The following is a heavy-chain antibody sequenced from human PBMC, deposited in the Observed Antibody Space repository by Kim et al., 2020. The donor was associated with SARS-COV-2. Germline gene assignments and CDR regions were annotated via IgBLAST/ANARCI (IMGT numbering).Heavy chain of an antibody. CDR3: AKDPLAFDP. V-gene: IGHV3-23*01. Sequence: GSTYYADSVKGRFTISRDNSKNTLYLQMNSLRAEDTAVYYCAKDPLAFDPWGQGTLVTVSS. J-gene: IGHJ5*02. CDR2: GST.